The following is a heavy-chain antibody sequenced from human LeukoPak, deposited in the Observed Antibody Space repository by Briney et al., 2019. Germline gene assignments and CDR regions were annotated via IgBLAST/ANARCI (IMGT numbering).Heavy chain of an antibody. J-gene: IGHJ4*02. CDR2: IYDSAST. CDR1: GGSISSDNYY. Sequence: SETLSLTCTVSGGSISSDNYYWGWMRQTPGKGLDWIGSIYDSASTNYHPSLKSRVTIAPDTSKNQVSLRLTSVTAADTAVYYCARCRDGGRGEAADYWGQGTLVTVSS. D-gene: IGHD4-23*01. CDR3: ARCRDGGRGEAADY. V-gene: IGHV4-39*07.